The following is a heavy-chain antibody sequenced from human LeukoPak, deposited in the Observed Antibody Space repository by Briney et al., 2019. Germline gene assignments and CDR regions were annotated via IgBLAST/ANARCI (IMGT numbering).Heavy chain of an antibody. CDR2: IYYSGST. Sequence: SETLSLTCTVSGGSISSSSYYWGWIRQPPGKGLEWIGSIYYSGSTYYNPSLKSRVTISVDTSKNQFSLKLSSVTAADTAVYYCARDYSNYPSWYFDLWGRGTLVTVSS. D-gene: IGHD4-11*01. CDR3: ARDYSNYPSWYFDL. CDR1: GGSISSSSYY. V-gene: IGHV4-39*07. J-gene: IGHJ2*01.